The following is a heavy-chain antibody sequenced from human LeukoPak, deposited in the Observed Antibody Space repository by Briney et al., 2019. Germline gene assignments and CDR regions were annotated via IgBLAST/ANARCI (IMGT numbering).Heavy chain of an antibody. Sequence: ASVKVSCKASGYTFTSYAMNWVRQAPGQGLEWMGWINTNTGNPTYAQGFTGRFVFSLDTSVSTAYLQISSLKAEDTAVYYCARDPRITMVRGVMRVGLNRFDPWGQGTLVTVSS. J-gene: IGHJ5*02. CDR1: GYTFTSYA. D-gene: IGHD3-10*01. V-gene: IGHV7-4-1*02. CDR3: ARDPRITMVRGVMRVGLNRFDP. CDR2: INTNTGNP.